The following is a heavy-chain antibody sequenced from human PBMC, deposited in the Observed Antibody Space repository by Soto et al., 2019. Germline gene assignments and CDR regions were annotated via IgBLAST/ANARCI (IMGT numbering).Heavy chain of an antibody. V-gene: IGHV3-33*01. J-gene: IGHJ6*02. CDR3: ARDLEQQLVRTYYYYGMDV. Sequence: GGSLRLSCAASGFTFSSYGMHWVRQAPGKGLEWVAVIWYDGSNKYYADSVKGRFTISRDNSKNTLYLQMNSLRAEDTAVYYCARDLEQQLVRTYYYYGMDVWGQGTTVTVSS. CDR1: GFTFSSYG. CDR2: IWYDGSNK. D-gene: IGHD6-13*01.